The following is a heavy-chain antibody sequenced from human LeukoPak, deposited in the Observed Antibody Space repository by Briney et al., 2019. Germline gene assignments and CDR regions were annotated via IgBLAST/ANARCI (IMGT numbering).Heavy chain of an antibody. D-gene: IGHD1-1*01. Sequence: SETLSLTCTVSGGCISNYYWNWIRQPPGKGLEWIGYIYYTGNTNYNPSLKSRVIISVDTSKNQFSLKLSSVTAADTAVYYCARDRLQLQSWGQGTLVTVSS. CDR1: GGCISNYY. J-gene: IGHJ5*02. CDR3: ARDRLQLQS. CDR2: IYYTGNT. V-gene: IGHV4-59*01.